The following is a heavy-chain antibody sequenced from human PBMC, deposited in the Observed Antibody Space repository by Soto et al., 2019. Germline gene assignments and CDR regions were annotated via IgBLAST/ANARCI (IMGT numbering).Heavy chain of an antibody. J-gene: IGHJ4*02. CDR2: INPSGGST. V-gene: IGHV1-46*03. CDR3: AREELGYCSSTSCPYLDY. CDR1: GYTFTIYY. D-gene: IGHD2-2*01. Sequence: GASVKVSCKASGYTFTIYYMHWVLQAPGQGLEWMGIINPSGGSTSYAQKFQGRVTMTRDTSTSTVYVELSSLRSEDTAVYYCAREELGYCSSTSCPYLDYWGQGTLVTVSS.